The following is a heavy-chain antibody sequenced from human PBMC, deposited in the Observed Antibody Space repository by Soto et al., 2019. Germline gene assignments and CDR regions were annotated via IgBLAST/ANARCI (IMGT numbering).Heavy chain of an antibody. V-gene: IGHV5-51*03. J-gene: IGHJ3*02. CDR2: IYPGDSDT. CDR1: GYSFTSYW. Sequence: PVESLKISGKGSGYSFTSYWIGWVRQMRGKGLEWMGIIYPGDSDTRYSPSFQGQVTISADKSISTAYLQWSSLKASDTAMYYCARRPMTYYYDSSGYYPFDIWGQGTMVTVSS. CDR3: ARRPMTYYYDSSGYYPFDI. D-gene: IGHD3-22*01.